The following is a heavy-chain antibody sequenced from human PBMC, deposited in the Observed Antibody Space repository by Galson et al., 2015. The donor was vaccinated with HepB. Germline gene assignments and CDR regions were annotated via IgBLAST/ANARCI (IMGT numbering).Heavy chain of an antibody. CDR1: GYSFTSYW. CDR3: ASTYYYDSSGYYYPWYFDL. Sequence: QSGAEVKKPGESLKISCKGSGYSFTSYWIGWVRQMPGKGLEWMGIIYPGDSDTRYIPSFQGQVTISADKSISTAYLQLSSLKASDTAMYYCASTYYYDSSGYYYPWYFDLWGRGTLVTGSS. V-gene: IGHV5-51*01. D-gene: IGHD3-22*01. CDR2: IYPGDSDT. J-gene: IGHJ2*01.